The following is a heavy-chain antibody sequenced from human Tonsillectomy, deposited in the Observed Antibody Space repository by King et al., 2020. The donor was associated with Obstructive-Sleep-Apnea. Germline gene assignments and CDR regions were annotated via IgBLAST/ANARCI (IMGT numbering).Heavy chain of an antibody. CDR2: IWYDGSNK. CDR1: GFTFSSYG. CDR3: AKDQRGGGYNWFDP. V-gene: IGHV3-33*06. J-gene: IGHJ5*02. Sequence: VQLVESGGGVVQPGRSLRLSCAASGFTFSSYGMHWVRQAPGKGLEWVAVIWYDGSNKYYADSVKGRFTISRDNSKNTLYLQMNSLRAEDTAVYYCAKDQRGGGYNWFDPWGQGTLVTVSS. D-gene: IGHD3-16*01.